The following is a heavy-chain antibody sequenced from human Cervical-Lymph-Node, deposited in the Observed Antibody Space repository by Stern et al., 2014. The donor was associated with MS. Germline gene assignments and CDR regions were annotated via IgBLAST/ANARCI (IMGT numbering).Heavy chain of an antibody. Sequence: VHLVESGGGVVQPGGSLRLSCAASGFTFSTYGMHWVRQAPGKGLEWVAVTSFDESNKFYADSVKGRVTISRDNAKNTLYLQMDSLVSEDTAVYYCAKDRGVYYYYGMDVWGQGTTVTVSS. V-gene: IGHV3-30*18. D-gene: IGHD3-10*01. J-gene: IGHJ6*02. CDR3: AKDRGVYYYYGMDV. CDR1: GFTFSTYG. CDR2: TSFDESNK.